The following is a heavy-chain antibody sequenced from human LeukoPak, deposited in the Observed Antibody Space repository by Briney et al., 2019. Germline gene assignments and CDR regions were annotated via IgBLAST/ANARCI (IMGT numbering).Heavy chain of an antibody. V-gene: IGHV4-34*01. J-gene: IGHJ4*02. CDR2: INHSGST. CDR3: ARDLYRIVVVPHYFDY. D-gene: IGHD3-22*01. CDR1: GGSFSGYY. Sequence: PSETLSLTCAVYGGSFSGYYWSWIRQPPGKGLEWIGEINHSGSTNYNPSLKGRVTISVDTSKNQFSLKLSSVTAEDTAVYYCARDLYRIVVVPHYFDYWGQGTLVTVSS.